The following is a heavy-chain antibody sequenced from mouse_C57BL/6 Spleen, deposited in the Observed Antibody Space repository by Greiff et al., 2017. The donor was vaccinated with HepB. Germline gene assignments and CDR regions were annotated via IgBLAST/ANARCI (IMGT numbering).Heavy chain of an antibody. D-gene: IGHD3-1*01. CDR2: IDPETGG. Sequence: VQLQQSGAELVRPGASVTLSCKASGYTFTDYEMHWVKQTPVHGLEWIGAIDPETGGTADKSSSTAYMELRSLTSEDSAVYYCTRSGWDWYFDVWGTGTTVTVSS. CDR1: GYTFTDYE. J-gene: IGHJ1*03. CDR3: TRSGWDWYFDV. V-gene: IGHV1-15*01.